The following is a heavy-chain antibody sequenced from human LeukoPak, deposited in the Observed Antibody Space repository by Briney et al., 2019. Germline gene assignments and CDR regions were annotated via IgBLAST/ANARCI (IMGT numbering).Heavy chain of an antibody. J-gene: IGHJ4*02. Sequence: GGSLRLSCAASGFTFSSYAMSWVRQAPGKGLERVSAISGSGGSTYYADSVKGRFTISRDNSKNTLYLQMNSLRAEDTAVYYCANEGRGYSGYEAWWGQGTLVTVSS. V-gene: IGHV3-23*01. CDR2: ISGSGGST. CDR1: GFTFSSYA. CDR3: ANEGRGYSGYEAW. D-gene: IGHD5-12*01.